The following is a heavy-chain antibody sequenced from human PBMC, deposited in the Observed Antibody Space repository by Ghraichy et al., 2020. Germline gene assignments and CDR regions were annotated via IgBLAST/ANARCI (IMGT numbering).Heavy chain of an antibody. D-gene: IGHD6-13*01. Sequence: GGSLRLSCAASGFTFSSYGMHWVRQAPGKGLEWVAVIWFDGSNKYYADSVKGRFTISRDNSKNTLYLQMNSLRAEDTAVYYCARDGIWQQLFAYFDYWGQGTLVTVSS. CDR1: GFTFSSYG. J-gene: IGHJ4*02. V-gene: IGHV3-33*01. CDR3: ARDGIWQQLFAYFDY. CDR2: IWFDGSNK.